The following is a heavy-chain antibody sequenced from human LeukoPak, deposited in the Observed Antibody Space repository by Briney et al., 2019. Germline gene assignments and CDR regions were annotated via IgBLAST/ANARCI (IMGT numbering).Heavy chain of an antibody. V-gene: IGHV1-18*01. J-gene: IGHJ4*02. Sequence: GASVKVSCKASGYTFTSYGISWVRQAPGQGLEWMGWISAYNGNTNYAQKLQGRVTMTTDTSTSTAYMELRSLRSDDTAVYYCARVRYSYGFNRGLFDYWGQGTLVTVSS. CDR2: ISAYNGNT. CDR3: ARVRYSYGFNRGLFDY. D-gene: IGHD5-18*01. CDR1: GYTFTSYG.